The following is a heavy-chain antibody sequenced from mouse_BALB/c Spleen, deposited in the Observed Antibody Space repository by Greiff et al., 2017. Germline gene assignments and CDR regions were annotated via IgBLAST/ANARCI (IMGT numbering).Heavy chain of an antibody. D-gene: IGHD2-14*01. CDR1: GFSLTSYG. Sequence: VHLVESGPGLVQPSQSLSITCTVSGFSLTSYGVHWVRQSPGKGLEWLGVIWSGGSTDYNAAFISRLSISKDNSKSQVFFKMNSLQANDTAIYYCARNLEVRRNWFAYWGQGTLVTVSA. CDR3: ARNLEVRRNWFAY. V-gene: IGHV2-2*02. CDR2: IWSGGST. J-gene: IGHJ3*01.